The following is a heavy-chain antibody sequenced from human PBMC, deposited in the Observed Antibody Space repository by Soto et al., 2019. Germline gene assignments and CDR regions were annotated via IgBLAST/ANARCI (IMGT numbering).Heavy chain of an antibody. D-gene: IGHD2-2*01. V-gene: IGHV3-33*01. Sequence: QVQLVESGGGVVQPGRSLRLSCAASGFTFSSYGMHWVRQAPGKGLEWVAVIWYDGSNKYYADSVTGRFTISRDNSKNTLYLQTNSLRAEDTAVYYCPRDYLVVPHRVIDYWGQGTLVTVSS. CDR1: GFTFSSYG. CDR2: IWYDGSNK. J-gene: IGHJ4*02. CDR3: PRDYLVVPHRVIDY.